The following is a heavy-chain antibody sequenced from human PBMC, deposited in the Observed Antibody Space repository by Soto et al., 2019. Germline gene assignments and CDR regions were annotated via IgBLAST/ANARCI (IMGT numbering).Heavy chain of an antibody. J-gene: IGHJ6*02. Sequence: PGGSLRLSCAASGFTFSSYAMHWVRQAPGKGLEWVAVISYDGSNKYYADSVKGRFTISRDNSKNTLCLQMNSLRAEDTAVYYCARDLEAAVPGAFYYYYYGMDVWGQGTTVTVSS. CDR1: GFTFSSYA. CDR2: ISYDGSNK. D-gene: IGHD6-13*01. V-gene: IGHV3-30-3*01. CDR3: ARDLEAAVPGAFYYYYYGMDV.